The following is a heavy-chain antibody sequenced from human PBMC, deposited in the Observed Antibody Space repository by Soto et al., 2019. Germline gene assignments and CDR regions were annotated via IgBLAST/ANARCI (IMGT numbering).Heavy chain of an antibody. CDR3: ARENWNFHYYYYGMDV. CDR1: GFTFSSYG. Sequence: GGSLRLSCAASGFTFSSYGMHWVRQAPGKGLEWVAVIWYDGSNKYYADSVKGRFTISRDNSKNTLYLQMNSLRAEDTAVYYCARENWNFHYYYYGMDVWGQGTTVTVSS. J-gene: IGHJ6*02. CDR2: IWYDGSNK. D-gene: IGHD1-7*01. V-gene: IGHV3-33*01.